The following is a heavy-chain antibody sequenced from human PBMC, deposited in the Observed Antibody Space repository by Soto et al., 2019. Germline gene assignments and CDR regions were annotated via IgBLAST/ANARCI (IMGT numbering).Heavy chain of an antibody. Sequence: EVQLVESGGGLVQPGGSLRLSCAASGFTFSSYWMSWVRQAPGKGREWVANIKQDGSEKYYVDSVKGRFTISRDNAKNSLYLQMNSLRAEDTAVYYCARDVSGSSWYAVYYYYGMDVWGQGTTVTVSS. CDR2: IKQDGSEK. CDR3: ARDVSGSSWYAVYYYYGMDV. CDR1: GFTFSSYW. J-gene: IGHJ6*02. D-gene: IGHD6-13*01. V-gene: IGHV3-7*01.